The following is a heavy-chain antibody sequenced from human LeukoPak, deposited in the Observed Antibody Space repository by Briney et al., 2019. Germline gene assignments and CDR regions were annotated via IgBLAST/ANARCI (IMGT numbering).Heavy chain of an antibody. CDR2: IGDSDTST. J-gene: IGHJ4*01. V-gene: IGHV3-23*05. Sequence: GGPLRLSCVVSGFTLSNSAMTWVRQAPGKGLEWVAIIGDSDTSTNYPDSVRGRFIISRDNSKDTLHLQMDSLRVEDTAVYYCAKGPTLTSFGSWGQGTLVTVSS. D-gene: IGHD4-17*01. CDR3: AKGPTLTSFGS. CDR1: GFTLSNSA.